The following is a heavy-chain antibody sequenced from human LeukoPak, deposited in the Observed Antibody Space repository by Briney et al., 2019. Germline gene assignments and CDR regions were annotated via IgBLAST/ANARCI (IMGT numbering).Heavy chain of an antibody. Sequence: SQTLSLTCAVSGGSISSGGYSWSWIRQPPGKGLEWIGYIYHSGSTYYNPSLKSRVTISVDTSKSQFSLKLSSVTAADTAVYYCASSYCSGGSCYSGDAFDIWGQGTMVTVSS. CDR3: ASSYCSGGSCYSGDAFDI. V-gene: IGHV4-30-2*01. CDR1: GGSISSGGYS. CDR2: IYHSGST. D-gene: IGHD2-15*01. J-gene: IGHJ3*02.